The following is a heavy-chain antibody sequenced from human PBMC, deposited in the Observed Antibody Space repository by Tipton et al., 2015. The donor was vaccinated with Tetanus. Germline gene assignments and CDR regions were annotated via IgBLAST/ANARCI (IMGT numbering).Heavy chain of an antibody. J-gene: IGHJ4*02. Sequence: RSLRLSCAASGFTFDDYAMHWVRQAPGKGLEWVSGISWNSGSIGYADSVKGRFTISRDNAKNSLYLQMNSLRAEDTALYYCAKDPTYSSSSGNYFDYWGQGTLVTVSS. CDR3: AKDPTYSSSSGNYFDY. CDR2: ISWNSGSI. D-gene: IGHD6-6*01. V-gene: IGHV3-9*01. CDR1: GFTFDDYA.